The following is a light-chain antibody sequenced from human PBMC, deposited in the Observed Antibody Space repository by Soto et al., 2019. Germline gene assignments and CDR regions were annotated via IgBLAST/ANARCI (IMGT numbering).Light chain of an antibody. CDR1: QSISSY. CDR3: QQSYSTPWT. Sequence: DIQMTQSPSSLSASVGDRVTITCRASQSISSYLNWYQQKPGKAPKLLIYAASSLQSGVPSRFSGSGCGTDFTLTINSLQPEDFPTYYCQQSYSTPWTFGQWTKLEIK. J-gene: IGKJ1*01. CDR2: AAS. V-gene: IGKV1-39*01.